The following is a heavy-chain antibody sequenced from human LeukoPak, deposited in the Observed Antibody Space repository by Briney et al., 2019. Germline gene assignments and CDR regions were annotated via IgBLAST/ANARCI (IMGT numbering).Heavy chain of an antibody. CDR2: IYSGGST. Sequence: GGSLRLSCAASGFTVSSNYMSWVRQAPGKGLEGVSVIYSGGSTYYADSVKGRFTISRDNSKNTLYLRMNSLRAEDTALYYCARFIRGYSYGAFDYWGQGTLVTVSS. CDR1: GFTVSSNY. CDR3: ARFIRGYSYGAFDY. J-gene: IGHJ4*02. V-gene: IGHV3-53*01. D-gene: IGHD5-18*01.